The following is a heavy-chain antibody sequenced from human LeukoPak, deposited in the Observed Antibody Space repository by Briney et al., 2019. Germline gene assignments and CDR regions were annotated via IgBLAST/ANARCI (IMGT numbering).Heavy chain of an antibody. J-gene: IGHJ4*02. Sequence: GGSLRLSCAASGFTFSSYAMSWVRQAPGKGLEWVSAISGSGGSTYYADSVKGRFTISRDNSKNTLYLQMNSLRAEDTAVYYCAKGPGYDFWSGYYYFDYWGQGTLVTVSS. CDR2: ISGSGGST. V-gene: IGHV3-23*01. CDR3: AKGPGYDFWSGYYYFDY. D-gene: IGHD3-3*01. CDR1: GFTFSSYA.